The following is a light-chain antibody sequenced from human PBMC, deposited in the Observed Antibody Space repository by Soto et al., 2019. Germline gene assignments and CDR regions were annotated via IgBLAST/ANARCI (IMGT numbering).Light chain of an antibody. J-gene: IGKJ1*01. Sequence: EIVMTQSPATLSVSPGERATLSCRASLDVGSDLAWYQQKPGQPPRLLIYGASSRATGIPDRFSGSGSGTDFTLTISRLEPEDFAVYYCQQYGSSPPWTFGQGTKVDIK. CDR3: QQYGSSPPWT. CDR2: GAS. CDR1: LDVGSD. V-gene: IGKV3-20*01.